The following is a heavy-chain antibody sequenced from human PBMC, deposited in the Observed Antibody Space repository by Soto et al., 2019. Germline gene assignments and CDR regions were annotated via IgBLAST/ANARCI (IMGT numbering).Heavy chain of an antibody. J-gene: IGHJ6*02. D-gene: IGHD2-2*03. CDR1: GYSFASYW. CDR2: IYPGDSDT. V-gene: IGHV5-51*01. Sequence: GESQKISCQGSGYSFASYWIGWVRQMPGKDLEWMGIIYPGDSDTRYSTSFQGQVTISADKSLKTAYMQWTSLKESDTALYYCARTRAFPLGFHHDGMDVWGQGTTVTV. CDR3: ARTRAFPLGFHHDGMDV.